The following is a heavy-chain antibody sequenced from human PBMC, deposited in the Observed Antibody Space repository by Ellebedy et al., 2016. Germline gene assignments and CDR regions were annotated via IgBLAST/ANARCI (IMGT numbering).Heavy chain of an antibody. CDR1: GFTFSSYA. Sequence: GESLKISCAASGFTFSSYAMHWVRQAPGKGLEWVAVISYDGSNKYYADSVKGRFTISRDNSKNTLYLQMNSLRAEDTAVYYCARDRDFWSGYGYGMDVWGQGTTVTVSS. D-gene: IGHD3-3*01. CDR3: ARDRDFWSGYGYGMDV. V-gene: IGHV3-30-3*01. J-gene: IGHJ6*02. CDR2: ISYDGSNK.